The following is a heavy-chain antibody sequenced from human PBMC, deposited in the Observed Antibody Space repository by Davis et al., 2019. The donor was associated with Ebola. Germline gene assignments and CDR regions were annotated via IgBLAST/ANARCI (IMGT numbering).Heavy chain of an antibody. D-gene: IGHD3-10*01. CDR3: ARGLPNLMVRGVIFDY. CDR1: GGSFSGYN. Sequence: MPSETLSLTCAVYGGSFSGYNWSWIRQPPGKGLEWIGEINHSGNTNYNPPLKSRVTISVDTSKNQFSLKLSSVTAADTAVYYCARGLPNLMVRGVIFDYWGQGTLVTVSS. V-gene: IGHV4-34*01. J-gene: IGHJ4*02. CDR2: INHSGNT.